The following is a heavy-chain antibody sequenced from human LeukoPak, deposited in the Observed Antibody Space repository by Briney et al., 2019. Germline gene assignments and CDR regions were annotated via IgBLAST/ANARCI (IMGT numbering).Heavy chain of an antibody. V-gene: IGHV4-59*08. CDR1: GGSISSYY. Sequence: PSETLSLTCTVSGGSISSYYWSWIRQPPGKGLEWIGYIYYSGSTNYNPSLKSRVTISVDTSKNQFSLKLSSVTAADTAVYYCARLDPVGVIGYYYGMDVWGQGTTVTVSS. CDR2: IYYSGST. D-gene: IGHD5-18*01. J-gene: IGHJ6*02. CDR3: ARLDPVGVIGYYYGMDV.